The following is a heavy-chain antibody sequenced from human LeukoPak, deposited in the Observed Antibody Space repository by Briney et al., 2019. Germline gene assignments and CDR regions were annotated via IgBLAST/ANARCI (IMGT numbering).Heavy chain of an antibody. J-gene: IGHJ4*02. D-gene: IGHD3-16*01. Sequence: GASVTVSCTASGGTFSSYAISWVRQAPGQGLEWMGWISAYNDNTNYAQKLQGRVTMTTDTSTSTAYMELRSLGSDDTAVYYCARFGSDTGGFDYWGQGTLVTVSS. CDR2: ISAYNDNT. CDR1: GGTFSSYA. V-gene: IGHV1-18*01. CDR3: ARFGSDTGGFDY.